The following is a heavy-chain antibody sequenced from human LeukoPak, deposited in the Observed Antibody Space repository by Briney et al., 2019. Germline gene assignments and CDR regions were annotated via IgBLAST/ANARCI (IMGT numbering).Heavy chain of an antibody. D-gene: IGHD3-3*01. CDR2: ISSSGSTI. CDR1: GFTFSNYS. V-gene: IGHV3-48*04. Sequence: GGSLRLSCAASGFTFSNYSMYWVRQAPGKGLEWLSYISSSGSTIYHADSVRGRFTISRDSAKNSLYLQMNSLRADDTAVYYCARVERSWFDPWGQGILVTVSS. CDR3: ARVERSWFDP. J-gene: IGHJ5*02.